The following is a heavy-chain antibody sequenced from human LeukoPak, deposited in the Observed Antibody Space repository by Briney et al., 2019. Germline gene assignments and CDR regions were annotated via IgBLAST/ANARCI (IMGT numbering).Heavy chain of an antibody. CDR3: AIFFEWTTLYKAVAGTGFDY. D-gene: IGHD6-19*01. CDR1: GGSISSSSYY. J-gene: IGHJ4*02. V-gene: IGHV4-39*01. CDR2: NSGST. Sequence: SETLSLTCTVSGGSISSSSYYWGWIRQPPGKGLERIGCNSGSTYYNPFLKSRVTISVDTSKNQFSLNLSSVTAADTAVYYCAIFFEWTTLYKAVAGTGFDYWGQGTLVTVSS.